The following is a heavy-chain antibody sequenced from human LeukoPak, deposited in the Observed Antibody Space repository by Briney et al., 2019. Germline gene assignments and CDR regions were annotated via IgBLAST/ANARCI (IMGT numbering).Heavy chain of an antibody. V-gene: IGHV3-23*01. D-gene: IGHD4-17*01. J-gene: IGHJ6*02. CDR1: GFTFSNYA. Sequence: GGSLRLSCAASGFTFSNYAMSWVRQAPGKGLEWVSAISGSGGSTYYADSVKGRFTISRDNSKNTLYLQMNSLRAEDTAVYYCARGPDYGDYARPDYYYYGMDVWGQGTTVTVSS. CDR2: ISGSGGST. CDR3: ARGPDYGDYARPDYYYYGMDV.